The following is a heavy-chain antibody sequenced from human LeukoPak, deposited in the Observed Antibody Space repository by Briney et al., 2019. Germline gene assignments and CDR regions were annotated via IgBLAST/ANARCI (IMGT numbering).Heavy chain of an antibody. Sequence: QSGGSLRLSCAASGFTFSSYGMHWVRQAPGKGLEWVAVISYDGSNKYYADSVKGRFTISRDNSKNTLYLQMNSLRAEDTAVYYCARVESSGYKRGVGYWGQGTLVTVSS. CDR1: GFTFSSYG. CDR3: ARVESSGYKRGVGY. D-gene: IGHD3-22*01. CDR2: ISYDGSNK. J-gene: IGHJ4*02. V-gene: IGHV3-30*03.